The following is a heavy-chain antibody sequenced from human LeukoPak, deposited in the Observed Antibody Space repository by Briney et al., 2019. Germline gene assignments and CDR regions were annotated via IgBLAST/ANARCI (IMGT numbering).Heavy chain of an antibody. CDR3: ARFAYCGGHCWYYFDY. CDR1: GVSISSYY. Sequence: PSETLSLTCTVSGVSISSYYWSWIRQPPGKGLEWIGYIYSSGSTNYNPSLKSRITISLVTSKTPFSLKLSSVPSADTAVYYCARFAYCGGHCWYYFDYWGQGSLVTVSS. J-gene: IGHJ4*02. CDR2: IYSSGST. V-gene: IGHV4-59*01. D-gene: IGHD2-21*02.